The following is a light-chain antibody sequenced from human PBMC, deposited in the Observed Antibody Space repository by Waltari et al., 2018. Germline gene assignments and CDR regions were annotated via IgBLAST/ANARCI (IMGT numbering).Light chain of an antibody. V-gene: IGLV2-14*03. J-gene: IGLJ2*01. CDR2: DVS. CDR3: SSYVSSDTLEL. CDR1: SSDVGGYNY. Sequence: HSALTQPASVSGSPGQSITISCTGTSSDVGGYNYVSWYQQHPGKAPKLMIFDVSNRPPGVSSRFSGSKSGNTASLTISGLQAEDEADYYCSSYVSSDTLELFGGGTSLTVL.